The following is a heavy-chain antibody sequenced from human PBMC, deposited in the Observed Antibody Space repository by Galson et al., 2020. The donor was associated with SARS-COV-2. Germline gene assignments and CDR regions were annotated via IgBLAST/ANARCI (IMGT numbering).Heavy chain of an antibody. CDR2: ISGSGGST. Sequence: GESLKISCAASGFTFSSYAMSWVRQAPGKGLEWVSAISGSGGSTYYADSVKGRFTSSRDNSKNTLYVQMNSLRAEDTAVYYCAAPRSDMVRGAVDAFDIWGQGTMVTVSS. D-gene: IGHD3-10*01. CDR3: AAPRSDMVRGAVDAFDI. J-gene: IGHJ3*02. V-gene: IGHV3-23*01. CDR1: GFTFSSYA.